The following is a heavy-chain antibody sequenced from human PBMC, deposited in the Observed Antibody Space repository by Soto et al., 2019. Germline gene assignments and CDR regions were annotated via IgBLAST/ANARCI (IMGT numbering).Heavy chain of an antibody. CDR1: GYTFTGYY. J-gene: IGHJ3*02. CDR2: INPNSGGT. V-gene: IGHV1-2*02. D-gene: IGHD3-3*02. Sequence: ASVKVSCKASGYTFTGYYMHWVRQAPGQGLEWMGWINPNSGGTNYAQKFQGRVTMTRDTSISTAYMELSRLSSDDTAVYYCARVLHFWSVQGAYAAFDIWGQGKMVTVSS. CDR3: ARVLHFWSVQGAYAAFDI.